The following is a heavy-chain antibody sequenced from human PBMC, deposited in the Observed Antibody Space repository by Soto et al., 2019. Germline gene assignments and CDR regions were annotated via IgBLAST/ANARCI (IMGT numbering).Heavy chain of an antibody. CDR2: IYYSGST. D-gene: IGHD3-9*01. CDR1: GGTISSSSYY. V-gene: IGHV4-39*01. CDR3: ARQPRILTGYSGHFDY. Sequence: SETLSLTCNVSGGTISSSSYYWGWIRQPPGKGLEWIGSIYYSGSTYYNPSLKSRVTISVDTSKNQFSLKLSSVTAADTAVYYCARQPRILTGYSGHFDYWVQGTLVTVSS. J-gene: IGHJ4*02.